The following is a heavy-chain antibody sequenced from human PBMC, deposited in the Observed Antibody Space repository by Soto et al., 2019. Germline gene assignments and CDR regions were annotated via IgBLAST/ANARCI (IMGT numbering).Heavy chain of an antibody. CDR2: IYWDDEK. V-gene: IGHV2-5*02. CDR1: GFSLSTSGVG. Sequence: QITLKESGPTLVKPTQTLTLTCTFSGFSLSTSGVGVGWIRQPPGKALEWLALIYWDDEKRYSPSLISRLTIHKDTSKTLVVHTMAMMDSVDPATYYGIQCRCGGDCLQSCASPYYYGMDVW. D-gene: IGHD2-21*02. J-gene: IGHJ6*01. CDR3: IQCRCGGDCLQSCASPYYYGMDV.